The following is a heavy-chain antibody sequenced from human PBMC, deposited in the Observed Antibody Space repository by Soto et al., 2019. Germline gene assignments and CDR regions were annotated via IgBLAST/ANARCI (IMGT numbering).Heavy chain of an antibody. Sequence: LSLTCAVYGGSFSDYYMSWIRQAPGKGLEWVSYISSSSSYTNYADSVKGRFTISRDNAKNSLYLQMNSLRAEDTAVYYCARGPTVSSLGGVSSSSYGMDVWGQGTTVTVSS. J-gene: IGHJ6*02. V-gene: IGHV3-11*06. CDR1: GGSFSDYY. D-gene: IGHD6-6*01. CDR3: ARGPTVSSLGGVSSSSYGMDV. CDR2: ISSSSSYT.